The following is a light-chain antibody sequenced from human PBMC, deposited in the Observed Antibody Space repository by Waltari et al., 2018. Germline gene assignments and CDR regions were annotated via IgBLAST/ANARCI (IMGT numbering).Light chain of an antibody. CDR2: DND. CDR3: GTWDNSLSVYV. CDR1: SSNIGRNY. Sequence: QSVLTHPPSVSAAPGQKVTISCSGGSSNIGRNYVSWYQHLPGTAPKLLIYDNDGGPSGMPDRFSGSQSGTSATLGITGLQTGDEADYYCGTWDNSLSVYVFGTGTKVTVL. V-gene: IGLV1-51*01. J-gene: IGLJ1*01.